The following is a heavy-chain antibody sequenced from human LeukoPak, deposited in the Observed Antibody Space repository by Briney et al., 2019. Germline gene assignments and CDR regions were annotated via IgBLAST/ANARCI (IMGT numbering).Heavy chain of an antibody. J-gene: IGHJ6*03. CDR3: ARQGAAGKYYYYYMDV. D-gene: IGHD6-13*01. V-gene: IGHV5-51*01. CDR1: GYSFSNYW. Sequence: GESLKISCEGSGYSFSNYWIDWVRQMPGKGLEWMGMIYPGGSDTRYSPSFQGQVTISADKSINTAYLERSSLKASDTAIYYCARQGAAGKYYYYYMDVWGKGTTVTVSS. CDR2: IYPGGSDT.